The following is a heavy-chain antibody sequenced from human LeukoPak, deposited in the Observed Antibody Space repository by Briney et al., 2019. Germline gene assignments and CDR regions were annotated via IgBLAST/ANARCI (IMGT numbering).Heavy chain of an antibody. V-gene: IGHV1-18*01. Sequence: ASVKVSCKASGYTFTSYGISWVRQAPGQGLEWMGWISAYNGNTNYAQKLQGRVTMTTDTSTSTAYMKLRSLRSDDTAVYYCARASYYDSSGSSNDWGQGTLVTVSS. J-gene: IGHJ4*02. CDR2: ISAYNGNT. CDR1: GYTFTSYG. CDR3: ARASYYDSSGSSND. D-gene: IGHD3-22*01.